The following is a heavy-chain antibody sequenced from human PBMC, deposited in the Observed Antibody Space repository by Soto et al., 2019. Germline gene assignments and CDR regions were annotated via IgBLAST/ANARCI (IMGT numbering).Heavy chain of an antibody. CDR1: GFTFSSYW. Sequence: GVLRLSCAASGFTFSSYWMSWVRQAPGKGLEWVANIKQDGSEKYYVDSVKGRFTISRDNAKNSLYLQMNSLRAEDTAVYYCARDGSSHYYYYYGMDVWGQGTTVTVSS. CDR2: IKQDGSEK. V-gene: IGHV3-7*03. D-gene: IGHD6-6*01. CDR3: ARDGSSHYYYYYGMDV. J-gene: IGHJ6*02.